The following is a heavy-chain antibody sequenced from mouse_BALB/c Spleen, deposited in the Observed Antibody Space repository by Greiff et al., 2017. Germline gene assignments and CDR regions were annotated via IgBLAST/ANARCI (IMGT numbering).Heavy chain of an antibody. V-gene: IGHV3-2*02. J-gene: IGHJ3*01. D-gene: IGHD2-4*01. CDR2: ISYSGST. Sequence: EVQRVESGPGLVKPSQSLSLTCTVTGYSITSDYAWNWIRQFPGNKLEWMGYISYSGSTSYNPSLKSRISITRDTSKNQFFLQLNSVTTEDTATYYCARGGLRPWFAYWGQGTLVTVSA. CDR3: ARGGLRPWFAY. CDR1: GYSITSDYA.